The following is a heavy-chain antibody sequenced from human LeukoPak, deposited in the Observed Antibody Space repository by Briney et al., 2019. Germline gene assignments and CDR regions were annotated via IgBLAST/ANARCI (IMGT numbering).Heavy chain of an antibody. CDR2: ISSSGSTI. Sequence: GGSLRLSYAASGFTFSDYYMSWIRQTPRKGLEWVSYISSSGSTIYYADSVKGRFTISRDNAKNSLYLQMNSLRAEDSAVYYCAKVVKGGCSSTSCYIRGFDYWGQGTLVTVSS. D-gene: IGHD2-2*02. CDR3: AKVVKGGCSSTSCYIRGFDY. CDR1: GFTFSDYY. J-gene: IGHJ4*02. V-gene: IGHV3-11*01.